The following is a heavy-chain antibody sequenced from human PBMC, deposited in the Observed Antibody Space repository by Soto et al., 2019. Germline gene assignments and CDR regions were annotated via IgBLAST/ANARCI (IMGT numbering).Heavy chain of an antibody. D-gene: IGHD5-18*01. V-gene: IGHV4-31*03. J-gene: IGHJ6*02. CDR2: IYYSGNT. CDR3: ARDRLMATAVTARHYFGLDV. Sequence: LSXTFTVSGGAIRSVGYYWSWVRQNPRKGLEWIGNIYYSGNTYYNPSLKSRLTISVDTSKNQFSLNLSSVTAADTAVYYCARDRLMATAVTARHYFGLDVWGQGTTVT. CDR1: GGAIRSVGYY.